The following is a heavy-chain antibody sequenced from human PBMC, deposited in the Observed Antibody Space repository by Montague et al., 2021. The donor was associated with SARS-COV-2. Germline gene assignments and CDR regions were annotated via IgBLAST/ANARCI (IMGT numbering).Heavy chain of an antibody. CDR1: GGSISSSSYY. V-gene: IGHV4-39*01. Sequence: SETLSLTCTVSGGSISSSSYYWGWIRQPPGKGLEWIGSIYYSGSTYYNPSLKSRVTISVDTSKNQFSLKLSSVTAADTAVYYCARPGIPICFSRMFDYWGQGTLVTVSS. CDR2: IYYSGST. D-gene: IGHD2-2*02. J-gene: IGHJ4*02. CDR3: ARPGIPICFSRMFDY.